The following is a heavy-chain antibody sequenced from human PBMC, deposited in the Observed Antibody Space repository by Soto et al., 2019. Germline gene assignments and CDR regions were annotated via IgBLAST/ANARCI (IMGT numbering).Heavy chain of an antibody. D-gene: IGHD1-20*01. CDR3: ATYNFFQE. CDR2: ISGSGDST. Sequence: EVQLLESGGGLVQPGRSLRLSCAASGIPFSSYAMSWVRQAPGRGLEWVSTISGSGDSTHYADSVKGRFTTSGDNSKNALYLQMDSLRAEDTAVYYCATYNFFQEWGQGTVVTVS. CDR1: GIPFSSYA. V-gene: IGHV3-23*01. J-gene: IGHJ1*01.